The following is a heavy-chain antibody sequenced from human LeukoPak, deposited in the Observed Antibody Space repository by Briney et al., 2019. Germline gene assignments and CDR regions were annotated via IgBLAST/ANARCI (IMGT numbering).Heavy chain of an antibody. CDR3: ARETGGSFEYFDH. CDR1: GYSFTSYY. V-gene: IGHV1-2*06. CDR2: INPSSGGT. Sequence: GASVKVSCKASGYSFTSYYIHWVRQAPGQGLEWMGRINPSSGGTNYAQKFQGRVTMTRDTSITTAYMGLSSLRSDDTAVYYCARETGGSFEYFDHWGQGTLVTVSS. J-gene: IGHJ4*02. D-gene: IGHD7-27*01.